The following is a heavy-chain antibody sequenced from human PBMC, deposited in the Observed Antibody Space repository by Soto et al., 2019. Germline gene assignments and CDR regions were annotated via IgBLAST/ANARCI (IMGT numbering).Heavy chain of an antibody. CDR3: AKEFQDIVVVVAAVFDASDF. CDR1: GFTFSSYA. D-gene: IGHD2-15*01. CDR2: ISGSGGST. Sequence: PGGSLRLSCAASGFTFSSYAMSWVRQAPGKGLEWVSAISGSGGSTYYADSVKGRFTISRDNSKNTLYLQMNSLRAEDTAVYYCAKEFQDIVVVVAAVFDASDFWGQGTMVTVSS. J-gene: IGHJ3*01. V-gene: IGHV3-23*01.